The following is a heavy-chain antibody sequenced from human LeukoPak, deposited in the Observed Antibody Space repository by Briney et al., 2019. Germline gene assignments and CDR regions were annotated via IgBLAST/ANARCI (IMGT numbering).Heavy chain of an antibody. CDR1: GFTFRSYD. V-gene: IGHV3-13*01. CDR2: IATAGDT. D-gene: IGHD5-18*01. J-gene: IGHJ4*02. Sequence: GGSLRLSCAASGFTFRSYDMHWVRQTTGRGLEGVSAIATAGDTYYPGSVKGRFTISRENAKNSLYLQMNRRRAGDTPVYYCARADLRGYSLDYRRQGTLVTVPS. CDR3: ARADLRGYSLDY.